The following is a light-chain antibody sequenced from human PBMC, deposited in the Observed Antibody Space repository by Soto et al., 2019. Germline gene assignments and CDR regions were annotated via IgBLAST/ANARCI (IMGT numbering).Light chain of an antibody. J-gene: IGLJ2*01. Sequence: QSVLTQPPSASGTPGQRVTISCSGSFSNVGSTSVNWYQQQFPVAAPKLLIYNNDQGPSGVPDRFSGSRSGTSASLAISGLQSEDEADYYCASWDDSLNTLVFGGGTKLTVL. CDR3: ASWDDSLNTLV. CDR1: FSNVGSTS. V-gene: IGLV1-44*01. CDR2: NND.